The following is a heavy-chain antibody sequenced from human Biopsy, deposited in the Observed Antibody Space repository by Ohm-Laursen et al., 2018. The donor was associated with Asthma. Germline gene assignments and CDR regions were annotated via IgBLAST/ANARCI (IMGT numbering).Heavy chain of an antibody. CDR3: ARDSRRAGPDFDS. CDR2: IYYSGTT. V-gene: IGHV4-59*11. J-gene: IGHJ4*02. Sequence: GTLSLTCSVSGDSISVHYWWAWIRQPPGKGLEWIGYIYYSGTTNYNPSLRGRVTISVNTSKNQFSLKLSSVSAADTAVYFCARDSRRAGPDFDSWGQGTLVTVSS. D-gene: IGHD6-19*01. CDR1: GDSISVHY.